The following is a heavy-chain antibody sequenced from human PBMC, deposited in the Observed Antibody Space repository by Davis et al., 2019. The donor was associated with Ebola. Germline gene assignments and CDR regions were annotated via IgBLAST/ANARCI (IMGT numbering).Heavy chain of an antibody. CDR1: GFTFSSYA. D-gene: IGHD4-17*01. CDR3: ARDYGDYAEGYYYYYGMDV. V-gene: IGHV3-23*01. J-gene: IGHJ6*02. CDR2: ISGSGGST. Sequence: LSLTCAASGFTFSSYAMSWVRQAPGKGLEWVSAISGSGGSTYYADSVKGRFTISRDNSKNTLYLQMNSLRAEDTAVYYCARDYGDYAEGYYYYYGMDVWGQGTTVTVSS.